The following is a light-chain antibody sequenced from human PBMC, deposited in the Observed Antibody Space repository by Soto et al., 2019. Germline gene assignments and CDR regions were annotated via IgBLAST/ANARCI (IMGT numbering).Light chain of an antibody. CDR3: QQFKNYPTT. V-gene: IGKV1-9*01. J-gene: IGKJ5*01. CDR2: AAS. Sequence: IRMTPVQGTVSSSIGARITLNNRASEDISSYLVWYQQKPGAAPKLLIYAASALHSGVPSRFSGSGSGTDFTLTISSLHPEDFAVYFCQQFKNYPTTFGQGTRLEI. CDR1: EDISSY.